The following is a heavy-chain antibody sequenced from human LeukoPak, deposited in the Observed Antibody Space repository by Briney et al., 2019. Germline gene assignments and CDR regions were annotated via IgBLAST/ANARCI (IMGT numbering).Heavy chain of an antibody. Sequence: PGGSLRLSCAASEFTFSSYGMSWVRQAPGKGLEWVSGISVSVDSTYYADSVKGRFTISRDNSKNTVYLQMNSLRAEDTAVYYCARGSKTAGTIYSFDYWGQGTLVTVSS. CDR2: ISVSVDST. J-gene: IGHJ4*02. CDR3: ARGSKTAGTIYSFDY. D-gene: IGHD6-13*01. V-gene: IGHV3-23*01. CDR1: EFTFSSYG.